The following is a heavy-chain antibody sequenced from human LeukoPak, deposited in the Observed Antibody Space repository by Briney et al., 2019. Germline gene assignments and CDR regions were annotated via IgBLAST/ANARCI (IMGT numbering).Heavy chain of an antibody. V-gene: IGHV3-23*01. J-gene: IGHJ4*02. D-gene: IGHD2-15*01. Sequence: GGSLRLSCAASGFTFSSYAMSWVRQAPGKGLEWVSAISGSGGSTYYADSVKGRFTISRDNSKNTLYLQMNSLRAEDTAVYYCAKPDEIVVTIRSYYFDYWGQGTLVTVSS. CDR2: ISGSGGST. CDR3: AKPDEIVVTIRSYYFDY. CDR1: GFTFSSYA.